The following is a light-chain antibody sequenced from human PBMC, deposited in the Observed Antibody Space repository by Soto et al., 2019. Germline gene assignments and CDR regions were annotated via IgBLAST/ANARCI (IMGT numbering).Light chain of an antibody. CDR3: QQYGSSPPT. CDR1: QSVSSSY. CDR2: GAS. Sequence: EIVMTQSPATLSLSPGERATLSCRASQSVSSSYLAWYQQKPGQAPRLLIYGASSRATGIPDRFSGSGSGTDFTLTISSLEPEDFAVYYCQQYGSSPPTFGHGTKVDIK. V-gene: IGKV3-20*01. J-gene: IGKJ3*01.